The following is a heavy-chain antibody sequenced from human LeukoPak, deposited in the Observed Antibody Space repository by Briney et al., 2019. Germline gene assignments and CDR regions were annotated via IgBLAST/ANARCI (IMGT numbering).Heavy chain of an antibody. V-gene: IGHV3-23*01. CDR2: ITGSGGGT. Sequence: GGSLRLSCAASGFPFSSYAMSWVRQAPGKGLEWVSAITGSGGGTYYPDSVKGRFTISRDDSKNTLYLQMNSLRAEDTAVYYCAKVSAWDILKPIDYWGQGTLVTVSS. CDR1: GFPFSSYA. CDR3: AKVSAWDILKPIDY. D-gene: IGHD1-26*01. J-gene: IGHJ4*02.